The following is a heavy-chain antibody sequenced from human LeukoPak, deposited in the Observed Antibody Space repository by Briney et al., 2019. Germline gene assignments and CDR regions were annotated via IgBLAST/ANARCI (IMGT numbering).Heavy chain of an antibody. V-gene: IGHV3-11*01. D-gene: IGHD1/OR15-1a*01. Sequence: GGSLRLSCAASGFNLRDYYMSWVRQAPGKGLEWASYITGDSSIIYYADSVKGRFTISRDNSKNSLYLQMSLLRAEDTAVYYCARELSNKGHDVWGQGTMVTVSS. CDR3: ARELSNKGHDV. J-gene: IGHJ3*01. CDR1: GFNLRDYY. CDR2: ITGDSSII.